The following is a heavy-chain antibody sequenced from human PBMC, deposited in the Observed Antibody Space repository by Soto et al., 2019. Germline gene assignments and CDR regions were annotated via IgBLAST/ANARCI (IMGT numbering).Heavy chain of an antibody. CDR3: ARDLSLYYYDSSGYLAY. V-gene: IGHV1-69*13. CDR1: GGTFSSYA. J-gene: IGHJ4*02. D-gene: IGHD3-22*01. CDR2: IIPIFGTA. Sequence: SVKVSCKASGGTFSSYAISWVRQAPGQGLEWMGGIIPIFGTANYAQKFQGRVTITADESTSTAYMELSSLRSEDTAVYYCARDLSLYYYDSSGYLAYWGQGTLVTVSS.